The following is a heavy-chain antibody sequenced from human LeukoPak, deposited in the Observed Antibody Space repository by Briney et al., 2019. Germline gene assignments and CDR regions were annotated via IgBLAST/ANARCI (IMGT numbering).Heavy chain of an antibody. CDR3: ARDHRGVRDYFDY. D-gene: IGHD3-10*01. V-gene: IGHV3-30-3*01. CDR1: GFTFSTSA. CDR2: ILYDGSNK. J-gene: IGHJ4*02. Sequence: PGASLRLSCAASGFTFSTSAMHWVRQAPGKGLEWVAIILYDGSNKYYANSVKGRFSISRDNSKNTVYLQLSSLRVEDTAVYYCARDHRGVRDYFDYWGQGTLVTVSS.